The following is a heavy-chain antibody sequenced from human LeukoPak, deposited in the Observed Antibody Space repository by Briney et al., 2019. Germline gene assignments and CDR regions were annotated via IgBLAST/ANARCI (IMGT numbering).Heavy chain of an antibody. V-gene: IGHV1-2*04. CDR3: ATWGVRYSGYDFDY. D-gene: IGHD5-12*01. Sequence: VASVKVSCKASGYTFTGYYMHWVRQAPGQGLEWMGWINPNSGGTNYAQKFQGWVTMTRDTSISTAYMELSRLRSDDTAVYYCATWGVRYSGYDFDYWGQGTLVTVSS. J-gene: IGHJ4*02. CDR2: INPNSGGT. CDR1: GYTFTGYY.